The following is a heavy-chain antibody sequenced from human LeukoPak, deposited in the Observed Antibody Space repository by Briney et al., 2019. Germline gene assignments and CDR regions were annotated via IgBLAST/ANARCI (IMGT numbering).Heavy chain of an antibody. CDR3: ARGGSTGWYSFDY. J-gene: IGHJ4*02. V-gene: IGHV3-20*04. CDR2: INWNGGST. D-gene: IGHD6-19*01. Sequence: GGSLRLSCVASGFRFDDYGMSWVRQAPGKGLEWISGINWNGGSTGYADSVKGRFTISRDNAKNSLYLRMNSLRAEDTALYYCARGGSTGWYSFDYWGQGTLVTVSS. CDR1: GFRFDDYG.